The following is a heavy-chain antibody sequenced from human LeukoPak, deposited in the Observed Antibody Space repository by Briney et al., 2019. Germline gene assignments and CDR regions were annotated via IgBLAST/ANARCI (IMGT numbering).Heavy chain of an antibody. Sequence: GSLRLSCAASGFTFSSYAMSWVRQAPGMGLEWVSAISGNSGNTHYADSVKGRFTISRDNSKSTLYLQMNSLRAEDTAIYYCAKPARVGAVDYWGQGTLVTVSS. D-gene: IGHD6-13*01. CDR1: GFTFSSYA. CDR3: AKPARVGAVDY. V-gene: IGHV3-23*01. CDR2: ISGNSGNT. J-gene: IGHJ4*02.